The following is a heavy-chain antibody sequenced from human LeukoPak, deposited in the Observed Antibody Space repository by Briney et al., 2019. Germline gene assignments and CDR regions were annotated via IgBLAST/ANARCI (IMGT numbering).Heavy chain of an antibody. V-gene: IGHV4-59*01. D-gene: IGHD3-16*01. CDR1: GGSLSTYY. Sequence: SETLSLTCTVSGGSLSTYYWSWIRQPPGKGLEWIAYIYYRGSTDYNPSLKSRVIISVDTSKNQFSLNLSSVTAADTAAYYCARGGVFPRGFDSWGQGTLVTVSS. CDR2: IYYRGST. J-gene: IGHJ5*01. CDR3: ARGGVFPRGFDS.